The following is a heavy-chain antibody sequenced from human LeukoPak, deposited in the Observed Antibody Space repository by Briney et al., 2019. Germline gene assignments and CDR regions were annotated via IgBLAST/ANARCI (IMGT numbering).Heavy chain of an antibody. CDR1: GGSISSSSYY. CDR3: ARAVRGSSFYSIDS. D-gene: IGHD2-15*01. J-gene: IGHJ4*02. Sequence: SETLSLTCTVSGGSISSSSYYWGWIRQPPGKGLEWIGSIYYSGSTYYNPSLKSRVTISVDTSKNQFSLKLSSVTAADTAVYYCARAVRGSSFYSIDSWGQGTLVTVSS. V-gene: IGHV4-39*07. CDR2: IYYSGST.